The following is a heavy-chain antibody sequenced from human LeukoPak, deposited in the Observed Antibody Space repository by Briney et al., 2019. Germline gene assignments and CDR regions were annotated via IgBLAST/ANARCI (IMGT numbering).Heavy chain of an antibody. J-gene: IGHJ4*02. D-gene: IGHD3-10*01. CDR3: ARSHYYSSGSYIY. Sequence: PGGSLRLSCAASGFTFNSYAMHWVRQAPGKGLEWVAVISYDGSNIYYADSVKGRFTISRDNSKNTVYRQMNSLRVEDTAVYYCARSHYYSSGSYIYWGQGTLVTVSS. CDR2: ISYDGSNI. CDR1: GFTFNSYA. V-gene: IGHV3-30-3*01.